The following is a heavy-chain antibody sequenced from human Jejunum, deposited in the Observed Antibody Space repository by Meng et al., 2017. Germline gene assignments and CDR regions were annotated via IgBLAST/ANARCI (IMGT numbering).Heavy chain of an antibody. CDR3: AAGAGWLIDY. CDR1: GLTFSSYW. J-gene: IGHJ4*02. CDR2: IKGDGSEK. D-gene: IGHD4/OR15-4a*01. V-gene: IGHV3-7*01. Sequence: GESLKISCTASGLTFSSYWMNWVRQAPGKGLEWVAIIKGDGSEKLYVDSVKVRFTISRDNAKNSLYLQINSLRAEDTAVYYCAAGAGWLIDYWGQGTLVTVSS.